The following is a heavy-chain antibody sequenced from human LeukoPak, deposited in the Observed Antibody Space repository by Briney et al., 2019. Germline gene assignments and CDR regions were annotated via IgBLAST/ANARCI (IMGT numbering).Heavy chain of an antibody. CDR1: GGSISSGGYY. Sequence: PSETLSLTCTVSGGSISSGGYYWSWIRQHPGKGLEWIGYIYYSGSTYYNPSLKSRVTISVDTSKNQFSLKLSSVTAADTAVYYCARAPGAASGSSWEQYYYYYGMDVWGQGTTVTVSS. D-gene: IGHD6-13*01. CDR2: IYYSGST. J-gene: IGHJ6*02. CDR3: ARAPGAASGSSWEQYYYYYGMDV. V-gene: IGHV4-31*03.